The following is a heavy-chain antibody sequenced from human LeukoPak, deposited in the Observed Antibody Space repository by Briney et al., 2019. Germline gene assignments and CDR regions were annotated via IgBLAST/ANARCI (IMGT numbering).Heavy chain of an antibody. J-gene: IGHJ4*02. V-gene: IGHV3-30*18. CDR3: AKIPSTDGGNGSTHY. CDR2: ISYDGSNK. Sequence: GGSLRLSCAASGFTFSSYGMHWVRQAPGKGLEWVAVISYDGSNKYYADSVKGRFTISRDNSKNTLYLQINSLRAEDTAVYYCAKIPSTDGGNGSTHYWGQGTLVTVSS. D-gene: IGHD4-23*01. CDR1: GFTFSSYG.